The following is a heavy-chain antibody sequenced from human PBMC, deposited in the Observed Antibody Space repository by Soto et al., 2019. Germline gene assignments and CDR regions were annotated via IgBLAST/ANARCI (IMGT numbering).Heavy chain of an antibody. D-gene: IGHD4-17*01. CDR2: INHSGST. V-gene: IGHV4-34*01. CDR3: ARGSLLPTVVYAFDI. CDR1: GGSFSGYY. Sequence: NPSETLSLTCAVYGGSFSGYYWSWIRQPPGKGLEWIGEINHSGSTNYNPSLKSRVTISVDTSKNQFSLKLSSVTAADTAVYYCARGSLLPTVVYAFDIWGQGTLVTVAS. J-gene: IGHJ3*02.